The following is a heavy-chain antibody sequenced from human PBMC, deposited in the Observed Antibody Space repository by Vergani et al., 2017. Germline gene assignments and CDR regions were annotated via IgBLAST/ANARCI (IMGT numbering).Heavy chain of an antibody. D-gene: IGHD3-22*01. CDR1: GGTFSSYA. CDR2: IIPIFGTA. V-gene: IGHV1-69*01. Sequence: QVQLVQSGAEVKKPGSSVKVSCKASGGTFSSYAISWVRQAPGQGLEWMGGIIPIFGTANYAQKFQGRVTRTADESTSTAYMELSSLRSEDTAVYYCAREAYGYYYDSSGYYHEFDYWGQGTLVTVSS. J-gene: IGHJ4*02. CDR3: AREAYGYYYDSSGYYHEFDY.